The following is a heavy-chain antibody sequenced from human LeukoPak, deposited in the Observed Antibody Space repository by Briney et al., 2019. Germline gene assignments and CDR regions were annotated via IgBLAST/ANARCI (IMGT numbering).Heavy chain of an antibody. CDR2: IYYSGST. V-gene: IGHV4-31*03. CDR3: ARDRTEAPMDV. Sequence: SETLSLTCTVSCGSISSGGYYWSWIRQHPGKGLEWIGYIYYSGSTYYNPSLKSRVPISVDTSKNQFSLTLSSVTAADTAVDYCARDRTEAPMDVWGQGTTVTVSS. J-gene: IGHJ6*02. CDR1: CGSISSGGYY.